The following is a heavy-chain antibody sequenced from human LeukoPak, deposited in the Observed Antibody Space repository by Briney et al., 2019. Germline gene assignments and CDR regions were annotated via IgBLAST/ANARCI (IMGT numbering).Heavy chain of an antibody. D-gene: IGHD1-20*01. J-gene: IGHJ4*02. Sequence: QTGGSLRLSCAASGFTFSTYGMYWVRQAPGKGLEWVSLISYDGSDKYYADSVRGRFTISRDNSKNTLYLQMNSLRAEDTAVYYCAKARNPNWTVERPDHWGQGTLVTVSS. CDR2: ISYDGSDK. V-gene: IGHV3-30*18. CDR1: GFTFSTYG. CDR3: AKARNPNWTVERPDH.